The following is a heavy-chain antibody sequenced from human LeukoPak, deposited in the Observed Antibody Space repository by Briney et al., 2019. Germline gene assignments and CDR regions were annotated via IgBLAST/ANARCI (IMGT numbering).Heavy chain of an antibody. V-gene: IGHV1-46*01. CDR2: INPSGGST. Sequence: ASVKVSCKASGYTFTSFKMNWVRQAPGQGLEWMGIINPSGGSTTYAQSFQGRVTITRDTSTSTFYMELSSLRSEDTAMYFCARDNWGWSFDYWGQGTLVTVSS. D-gene: IGHD6-19*01. CDR3: ARDNWGWSFDY. J-gene: IGHJ4*02. CDR1: GYTFTSFK.